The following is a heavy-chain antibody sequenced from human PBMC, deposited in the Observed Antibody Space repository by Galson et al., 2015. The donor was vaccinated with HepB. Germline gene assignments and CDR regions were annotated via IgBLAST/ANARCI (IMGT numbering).Heavy chain of an antibody. CDR3: AAEHCSGASGDSCLKVFAY. V-gene: IGHV1-2*02. CDR1: GDTLTGYY. D-gene: IGHD2-15*01. J-gene: IGHJ4*02. Sequence: SVKVSCKASGDTLTGYYMHWMRQDPGQGLEWIGGINPNSGRTKYVQKFQDRVTVTRDPPPKTVYMELTRLTSDDTAVYYCAAEHCSGASGDSCLKVFAYWGQGTLVTVSS. CDR2: INPNSGRT.